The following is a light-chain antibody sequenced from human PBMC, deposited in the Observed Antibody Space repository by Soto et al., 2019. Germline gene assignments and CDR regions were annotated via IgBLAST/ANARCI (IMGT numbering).Light chain of an antibody. Sequence: DIQMTQSPSSLSASVGDRVTITCQASQDISNYLHWYQQKPGKAPKLLIYDASNLETGVPSRFSGSGSGTDFTFTISSLQPEDIATYDCQQYDNLPVTCGQGTRLEIK. CDR3: QQYDNLPVT. J-gene: IGKJ5*01. CDR2: DAS. V-gene: IGKV1-33*01. CDR1: QDISNY.